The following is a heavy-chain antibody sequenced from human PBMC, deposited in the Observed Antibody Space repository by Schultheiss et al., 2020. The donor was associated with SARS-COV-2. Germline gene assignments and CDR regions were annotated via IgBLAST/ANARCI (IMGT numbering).Heavy chain of an antibody. CDR3: ARGYTSMGGYYFDQ. CDR2: IYYSGST. D-gene: IGHD5-18*01. CDR1: GGSISSGDYY. Sequence: SETLSLTCTVSGGSISSGDYYWSWIRQPPGKGLEWIGYIYYSGSTNYNPSLKSRVTISVDTSKNQFSLNLRSVTAADTAIYYCARGYTSMGGYYFDQWGQGTLVTVAS. J-gene: IGHJ4*02. V-gene: IGHV4-61*08.